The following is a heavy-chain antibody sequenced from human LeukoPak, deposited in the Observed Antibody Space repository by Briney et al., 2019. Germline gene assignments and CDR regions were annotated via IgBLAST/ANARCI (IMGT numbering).Heavy chain of an antibody. Sequence: GGSLRLSCAASGFTFSSYSMNWVRQAPGKGLEWVSSISSSSSYIYYADSVKGRFTISRDNAKNSLYLQMNSLRAEDTAVYYCARSYYDSSGYPEDAFDIWGQGTMVTVSS. D-gene: IGHD3-22*01. V-gene: IGHV3-21*01. CDR1: GFTFSSYS. J-gene: IGHJ3*02. CDR3: ARSYYDSSGYPEDAFDI. CDR2: ISSSSSYI.